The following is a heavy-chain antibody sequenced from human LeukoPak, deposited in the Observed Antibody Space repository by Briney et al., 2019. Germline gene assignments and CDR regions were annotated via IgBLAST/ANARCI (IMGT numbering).Heavy chain of an antibody. V-gene: IGHV7-4-1*02. Sequence: ASVKVSCKASGYTFTSYAMNWVRQAPGQGLEWMGWINTNTGNPMYAQGFTGRFVFSLDTSVNTAYLQISSLKAEDTAVYYCARVSAPGSGTYYYYYYGMDVWGQGTTVTVSS. J-gene: IGHJ6*02. CDR1: GYTFTSYA. CDR3: ARVSAPGSGTYYYYYYGMDV. D-gene: IGHD3-10*01. CDR2: INTNTGNP.